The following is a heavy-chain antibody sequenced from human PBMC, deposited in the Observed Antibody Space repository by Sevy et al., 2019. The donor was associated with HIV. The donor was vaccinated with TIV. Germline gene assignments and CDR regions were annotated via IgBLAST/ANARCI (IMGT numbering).Heavy chain of an antibody. CDR1: GGSITSYS. V-gene: IGHV4-4*07. J-gene: IGHJ5*02. D-gene: IGHD6-19*01. Sequence: SETQSLTCTVSGGSITSYSWSWIRQPAGKGLEWLGRIYSNGNSNYNPSLKSRVTMSVDTSKNQFSLKLTSVNAADTAVYFCAREGGASSAWFANWFGPWGQGTLVTVSS. CDR3: AREGGASSAWFANWFGP. CDR2: IYSNGNS.